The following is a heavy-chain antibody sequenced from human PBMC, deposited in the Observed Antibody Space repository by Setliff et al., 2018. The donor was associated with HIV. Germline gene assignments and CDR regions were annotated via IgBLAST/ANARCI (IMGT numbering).Heavy chain of an antibody. CDR3: ARAPRGIGSSSHFDY. J-gene: IGHJ4*02. V-gene: IGHV1-8*02. Sequence: ASVKVSCKASGYTFSGYYIHWVRQAPGQGLEWMGWMNPNSGNTGYAQKFQGRVTMTRNTSISTAYMELSSLRSEDTAVYYCARAPRGIGSSSHFDYWGQGTLVTV. CDR2: MNPNSGNT. D-gene: IGHD2-2*01. CDR1: GYTFSGYY.